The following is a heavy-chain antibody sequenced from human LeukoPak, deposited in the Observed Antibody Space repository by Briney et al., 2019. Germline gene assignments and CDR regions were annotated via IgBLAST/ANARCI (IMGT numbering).Heavy chain of an antibody. V-gene: IGHV1-2*02. J-gene: IGHJ6*03. CDR1: GYTFTGYY. CDR3: ASDAAAKEGPDRAGIAVAVPEDYMDV. Sequence: VASVKVSCKASGYTFTGYYMHWVRQAPGQGLEGMGWINPNSGGTNYAQKFQGRVTMTRDTSISTAYMELSRLRSDDTAVYYCASDAAAKEGPDRAGIAVAVPEDYMDVWGKGTTVTISS. D-gene: IGHD6-19*01. CDR2: INPNSGGT.